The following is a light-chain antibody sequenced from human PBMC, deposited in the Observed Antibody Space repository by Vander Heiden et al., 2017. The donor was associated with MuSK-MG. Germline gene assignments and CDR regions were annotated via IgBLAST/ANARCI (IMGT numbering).Light chain of an antibody. CDR3: QQLNRYPIT. CDR1: QGISSY. Sequence: DIQLTQSPSFLSASVGDRVTITCRASQGISSYLAGYQQKPGKAPKLLIYAAATLQSGVPSRFSGSGSGTEFTLTISSLQPEDFATYYWQQLNRYPITFGQGKQVEIK. J-gene: IGKJ5*01. CDR2: AAA. V-gene: IGKV1-9*01.